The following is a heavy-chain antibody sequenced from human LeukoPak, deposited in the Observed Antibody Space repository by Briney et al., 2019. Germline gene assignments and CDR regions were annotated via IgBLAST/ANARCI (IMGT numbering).Heavy chain of an antibody. CDR3: ARRDSSGWYHTFDY. CDR1: GGSISSSSYY. D-gene: IGHD6-19*01. J-gene: IGHJ4*02. Sequence: PSETLSLTCTVSGGSISSSSYYWGWIRQPPGKGLEWIGSIYYSGSTYYNASPKSRVTISVDTSKNQFSLKLSSVTAADTAVYYCARRDSSGWYHTFDYWGQGTLVTVSS. V-gene: IGHV4-39*01. CDR2: IYYSGST.